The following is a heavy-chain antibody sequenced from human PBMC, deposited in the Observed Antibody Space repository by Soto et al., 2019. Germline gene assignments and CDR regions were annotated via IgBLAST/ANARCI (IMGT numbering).Heavy chain of an antibody. Sequence: QVQLQESGPGLVKPSETLSLTCTVSGGSVSSGSYYWSWIRQPPGKGLEWIGYIYYSGSTNYNPSLKSRVTISVDTSKNQFSLKLSSVTAADTAVYYCARSLAPSGGYYYWGQGTLVTVSS. V-gene: IGHV4-61*01. CDR2: IYYSGST. CDR3: ARSLAPSGGYYY. J-gene: IGHJ4*02. D-gene: IGHD3-22*01. CDR1: GGSVSSGSYY.